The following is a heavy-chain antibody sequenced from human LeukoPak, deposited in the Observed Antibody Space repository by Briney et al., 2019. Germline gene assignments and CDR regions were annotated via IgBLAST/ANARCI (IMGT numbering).Heavy chain of an antibody. CDR3: AREDPRATNAY. D-gene: IGHD5-12*01. Sequence: GGSLRLSCAASGFAFNTYTMIWVRQAPGKGLEWVSSISSVSNYIYYADSLKGRFTISRDNAKISLYLQMNSLRAEDTAVYYCAREDPRATNAYWGQGTLVTVSS. CDR1: GFAFNTYT. J-gene: IGHJ4*02. CDR2: ISSVSNYI. V-gene: IGHV3-21*01.